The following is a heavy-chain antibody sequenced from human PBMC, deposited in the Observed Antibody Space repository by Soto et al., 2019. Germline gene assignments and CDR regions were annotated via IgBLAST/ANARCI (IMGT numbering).Heavy chain of an antibody. Sequence: SETLSLTCAVSGGSISSSNWWSWVRQPPGKGLEWIGEIYHSGSTNYNPSLKSRVTISVDKSKNQFSLKLSSVTAADTAVYYCARHGGGYEDSSSWYQNNWFDPWGQGTLVTVSS. V-gene: IGHV4-4*02. J-gene: IGHJ5*02. D-gene: IGHD6-13*01. CDR3: ARHGGGYEDSSSWYQNNWFDP. CDR1: GGSISSSNW. CDR2: IYHSGST.